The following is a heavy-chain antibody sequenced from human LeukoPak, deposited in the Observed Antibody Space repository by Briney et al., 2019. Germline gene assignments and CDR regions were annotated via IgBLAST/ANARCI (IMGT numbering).Heavy chain of an antibody. V-gene: IGHV3-30*04. Sequence: PGGSLRLSCAASGFTFSSYAMHWVRQAPGKGLEWVAVISYDGSNKYYADSVKGRFTISRDNSKNTLYLQMNSLRAEDTAVYYCARTRGPGNSYGTLFDYWGQGILVTVSS. CDR1: GFTFSSYA. CDR2: ISYDGSNK. D-gene: IGHD5-18*01. J-gene: IGHJ4*02. CDR3: ARTRGPGNSYGTLFDY.